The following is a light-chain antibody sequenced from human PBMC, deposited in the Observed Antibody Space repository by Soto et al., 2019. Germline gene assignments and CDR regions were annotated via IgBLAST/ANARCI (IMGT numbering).Light chain of an antibody. V-gene: IGLV2-14*01. Sequence: QSALTQPASVSGSPGQSITISCTGTSSDFGAYKSVSWYQQHPGEAPKLVIYEVTNRPSGVSNRFSGSKSGNTASLAISGLQAEDEADYYCSSYTTSSTVVCGGGTKLPVL. CDR3: SSYTTSSTVV. CDR2: EVT. J-gene: IGLJ2*01. CDR1: SSDFGAYKS.